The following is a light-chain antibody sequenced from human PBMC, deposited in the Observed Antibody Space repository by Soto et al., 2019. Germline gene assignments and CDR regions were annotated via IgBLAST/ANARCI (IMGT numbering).Light chain of an antibody. CDR3: NSYREDHPRFYV. V-gene: IGLV2-14*03. CDR2: DVG. CDR1: QSEIGNYNY. Sequence: QSVLTQPASVSGSPGQSITISCTGTQSEIGNYNYVSWYQHLPGKAPKLMIFDVGSRPSGVSSRFSGSKSGNTASLAISGLQAEDEADYYCNSYREDHPRFYVFGTGTKVTVL. J-gene: IGLJ1*01.